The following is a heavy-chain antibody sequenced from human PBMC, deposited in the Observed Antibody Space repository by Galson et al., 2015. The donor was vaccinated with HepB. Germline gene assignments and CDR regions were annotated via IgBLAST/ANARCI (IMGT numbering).Heavy chain of an antibody. CDR2: INSDGSST. D-gene: IGHD3-22*01. V-gene: IGHV3-74*01. J-gene: IGHJ6*02. CDR3: ARVPLDSSGYGYYYGMDV. CDR1: GFTFSSYW. Sequence: SLRLSCAASGFTFSSYWMHWVRQAPGKGLVWVSRINSDGSSTSYADSVKGRFTISRDNAKNTLYLQMNSLRAEDTAVYYCARVPLDSSGYGYYYGMDVWGQGTTVTVSS.